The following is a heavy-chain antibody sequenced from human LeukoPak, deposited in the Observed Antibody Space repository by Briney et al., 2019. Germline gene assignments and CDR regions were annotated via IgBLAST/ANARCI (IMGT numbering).Heavy chain of an antibody. V-gene: IGHV3-48*03. J-gene: IGHJ4*02. CDR1: GFTFSSYE. Sequence: GGSLRLSCAASGFTFSSYEMNWVRQAPGKGLEWVSYISSSGNTIYYADSVKGRFTISRDNAKNSLYLQMNSLRAEDAAFYYCASGGIYYGAAFEFWGQGTLVTVSS. CDR2: ISSSGNTI. CDR3: ASGGIYYGAAFEF. D-gene: IGHD1-26*01.